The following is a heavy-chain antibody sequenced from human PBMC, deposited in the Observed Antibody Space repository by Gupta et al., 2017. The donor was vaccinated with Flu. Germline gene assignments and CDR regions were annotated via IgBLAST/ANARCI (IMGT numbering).Heavy chain of an antibody. J-gene: IGHJ3*02. Sequence: VKGRFTISRDNSKNTLYLQMNSLRAEDTAVYYCASQSGSDAFDIWGQGTMVTVSS. CDR3: ASQSGSDAFDI. D-gene: IGHD1-26*01. V-gene: IGHV3-23*01.